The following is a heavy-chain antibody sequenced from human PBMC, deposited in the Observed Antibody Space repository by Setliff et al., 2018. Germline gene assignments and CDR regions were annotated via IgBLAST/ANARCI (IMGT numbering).Heavy chain of an antibody. CDR1: GGSISSRNYY. CDR3: ARTRYGLGGRPY. D-gene: IGHD2-15*01. CDR2: IYYSGST. Sequence: SETLSLTCTVSGGSISSRNYYWGWIRQPPGKGLEWIGSIYYSGSTNYNPSLKSRVTISLDTPKNQFSLRLSSVTAADTAVYYCARTRYGLGGRPYWGQGTLVTVSS. V-gene: IGHV4-39*07. J-gene: IGHJ4*02.